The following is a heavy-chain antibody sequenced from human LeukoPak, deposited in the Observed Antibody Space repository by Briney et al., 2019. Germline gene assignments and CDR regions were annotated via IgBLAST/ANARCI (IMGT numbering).Heavy chain of an antibody. Sequence: PGGSLRLSCAASGFTFSSYSMNWVRQAPGKGLEWVSYISSSSSTIYYADSVKGRFTISRDNAKNSLYLQMNSLGDEDTAVYYCARDEGRPYYDFWSGYGYLGYWGQGTLVTVSS. D-gene: IGHD3-3*01. CDR3: ARDEGRPYYDFWSGYGYLGY. CDR1: GFTFSSYS. J-gene: IGHJ4*02. V-gene: IGHV3-48*02. CDR2: ISSSSSTI.